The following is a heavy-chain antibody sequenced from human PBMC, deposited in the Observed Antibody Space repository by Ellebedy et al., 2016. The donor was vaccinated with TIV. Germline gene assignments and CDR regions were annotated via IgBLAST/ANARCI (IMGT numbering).Heavy chain of an antibody. Sequence: PGGSLRLSCAASGFTFRTAWMSWVRQAPGKGLEWVGRIKSKTDGGTTDYAAPVNGRFTISRDDSKNTLYLQMNSLKTEDTAVYYCTTTSGWYKVFDYWGQGTLVTVSP. D-gene: IGHD6-19*01. V-gene: IGHV3-15*01. CDR1: GFTFRTAW. CDR3: TTTSGWYKVFDY. CDR2: IKSKTDGGTT. J-gene: IGHJ4*02.